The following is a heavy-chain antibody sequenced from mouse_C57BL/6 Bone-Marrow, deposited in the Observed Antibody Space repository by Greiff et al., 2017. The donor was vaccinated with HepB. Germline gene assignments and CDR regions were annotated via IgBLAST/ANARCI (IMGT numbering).Heavy chain of an antibody. CDR1: GFSFNTYA. CDR3: VRPIPSYSKGYYAMDY. D-gene: IGHD2-5*01. CDR2: IRSKSNNYAT. V-gene: IGHV10-1*01. J-gene: IGHJ4*01. Sequence: GGGLVQPKGSLTLSCAASGFSFNTYAMNWVRQAPGKGLEWVARIRSKSNNYATYYADSVKDRFTISRDDSESMLYLQMNNLKTEDTAMYYCVRPIPSYSKGYYAMDYWGQGTSVTVSS.